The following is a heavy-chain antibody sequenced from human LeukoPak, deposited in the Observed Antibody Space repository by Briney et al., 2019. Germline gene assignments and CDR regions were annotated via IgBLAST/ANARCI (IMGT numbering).Heavy chain of an antibody. CDR3: ARGSGAFYWSFDL. CDR1: GYTFTSYG. J-gene: IGHJ2*01. V-gene: IGHV1-18*01. Sequence: ASVKVSCKASGYTFTSYGISWLRQAPGQRLEWMGWIRVHNGNTESAQNFQGRVTLTTDTSTSTAYMELRSLSSDDTAVYFCARGSGAFYWSFDLWGRGTLVTVSS. D-gene: IGHD2-8*02. CDR2: IRVHNGNT.